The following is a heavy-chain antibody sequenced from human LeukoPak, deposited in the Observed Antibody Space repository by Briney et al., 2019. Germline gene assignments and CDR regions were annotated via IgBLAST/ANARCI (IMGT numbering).Heavy chain of an antibody. D-gene: IGHD6-13*01. J-gene: IGHJ5*02. V-gene: IGHV4-30-4*07. Sequence: PSETLSLTCAVSGGSISSGGYSWSWIRQPPGKGLEWIGYIYYSGSTYYNPSLKSRVTISVDTSRNQFSLKLSSVTAADTAVYYCARVVDSSSWYPSWFDPWGQGTLVTVSS. CDR2: IYYSGST. CDR3: ARVVDSSSWYPSWFDP. CDR1: GGSISSGGYS.